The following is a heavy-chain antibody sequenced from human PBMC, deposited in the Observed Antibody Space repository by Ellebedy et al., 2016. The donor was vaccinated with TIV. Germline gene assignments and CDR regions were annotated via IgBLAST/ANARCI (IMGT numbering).Heavy chain of an antibody. CDR3: LRDELLWIREPH. CDR2: IRGGGTS. CDR1: GFTFNDAW. Sequence: GGSLRLXCKASGFTFNDAWMTWVRQAPGKGLEWVGRIRGGGTSDYAAHANDRFSISKDSVADTLYLHMDRLKIEDTGVYYCLRDELLWIREPHWGHGTLVIVSS. J-gene: IGHJ4*01. V-gene: IGHV3-15*01. D-gene: IGHD3-10*01.